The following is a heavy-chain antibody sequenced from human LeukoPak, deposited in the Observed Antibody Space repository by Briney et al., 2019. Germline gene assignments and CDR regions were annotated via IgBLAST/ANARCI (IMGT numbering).Heavy chain of an antibody. J-gene: IGHJ4*02. V-gene: IGHV1-46*01. CDR2: INPSGGST. CDR1: GYTFTSYY. CDR3: ARAGTMVRGLIAPPDY. D-gene: IGHD3-10*01. Sequence: ASVKVSCKASGYTFTSYYMHWGRQAPGQGLEWMGIINPSGGSTRYTQKFQSRVTVTRDMSTSTVYMELSILRSEDTAVYYCARAGTMVRGLIAPPDYGGQGTLVTVSS.